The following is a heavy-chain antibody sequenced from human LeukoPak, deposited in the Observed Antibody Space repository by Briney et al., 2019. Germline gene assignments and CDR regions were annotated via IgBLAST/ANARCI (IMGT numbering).Heavy chain of an antibody. V-gene: IGHV1-2*02. CDR1: GYTFTGYY. CDR3: ARGLPYCSGGSCYYVWFDP. J-gene: IGHJ5*02. CDR2: INPNSGGT. Sequence: ASVSVSCKASGYTFTGYYMHWARQAPGQGLEGMGWINPNSGGTNYAQTFQGRVTMTRDTSITTAYMELSRLRSDDSAVYYCARGLPYCSGGSCYYVWFDPWGQGTLVTVSS. D-gene: IGHD2-15*01.